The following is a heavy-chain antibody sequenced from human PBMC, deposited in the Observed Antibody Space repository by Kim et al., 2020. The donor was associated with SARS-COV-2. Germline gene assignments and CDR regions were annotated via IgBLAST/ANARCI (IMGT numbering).Heavy chain of an antibody. CDR2: ISYDGSNK. CDR1: GFTFSSYG. Sequence: GGSLRLSCAASGFTFSSYGMHWVRQAPGKGLEWVAVISYDGSNKYYADSVKGRFTISRDNSKNTLYLQMNSLRAEDTAVYYCAKRVAAAGPSPFDYWGRGTLVTVSS. V-gene: IGHV3-30*18. CDR3: AKRVAAAGPSPFDY. J-gene: IGHJ4*02. D-gene: IGHD6-13*01.